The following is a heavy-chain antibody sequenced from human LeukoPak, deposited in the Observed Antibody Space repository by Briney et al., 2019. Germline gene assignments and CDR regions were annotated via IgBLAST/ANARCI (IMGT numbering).Heavy chain of an antibody. J-gene: IGHJ3*02. Sequence: SGTLSLTCAVSGGSISSSNWWSWVRQPPGKGLEWIGSIYYSGSTYYNPSLKSRVTISVDTSKNQFSLKLSSVTAADTAVYYCARDVVGAVWGAFDIWGQGTMVTVSS. CDR1: GGSISSSNW. CDR3: ARDVVGAVWGAFDI. D-gene: IGHD1-26*01. CDR2: IYYSGST. V-gene: IGHV4-4*02.